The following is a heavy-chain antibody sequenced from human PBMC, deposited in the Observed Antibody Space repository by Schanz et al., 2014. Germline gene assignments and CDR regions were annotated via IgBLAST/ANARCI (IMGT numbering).Heavy chain of an antibody. CDR3: ARGYGDSPTDF. Sequence: QVQLVQSGTQVKKPGASVKVSCKASGYTLSAYSLHWVRQAPGQGLEWMGIVNPSVRGTHFAREFQGRVTVTSDTSTSTVYMELSCLRSEDTAVYYCARGYGDSPTDFWGQGTLVTVSS. CDR2: VNPSVRGT. D-gene: IGHD4-17*01. CDR1: GYTLSAYS. V-gene: IGHV1-46*01. J-gene: IGHJ4*02.